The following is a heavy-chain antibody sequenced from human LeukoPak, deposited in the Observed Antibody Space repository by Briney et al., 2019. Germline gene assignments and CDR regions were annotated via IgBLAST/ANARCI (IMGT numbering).Heavy chain of an antibody. J-gene: IGHJ5*02. D-gene: IGHD3-10*02. Sequence: QAGGSLRLSCAASGFTFSSYWMHWVRQAPGKGLVWVSRIKTDGSTTSYADSVKDRFTISRDNAKNTMYLQMNSLRAEDTAVYYCARVGVGNYHYVAWGQGTLVTVSS. CDR2: IKTDGSTT. CDR3: ARVGVGNYHYVA. CDR1: GFTFSSYW. V-gene: IGHV3-74*01.